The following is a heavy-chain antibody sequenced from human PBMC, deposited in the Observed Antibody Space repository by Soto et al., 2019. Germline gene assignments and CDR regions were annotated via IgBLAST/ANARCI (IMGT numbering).Heavy chain of an antibody. Sequence: QVQLVQSGAEVKKPGASVKVSCKASGYTFTSYDINWVRQATGQGLEWMGWMNPNSGNTGYAQKFQGRVTMTRNTSISTAYMELSSLRSEDTAVYYCARGLSHSSGWYGGYYYYGMDVWGQGTTVTVSS. CDR1: GYTFTSYD. V-gene: IGHV1-8*01. CDR3: ARGLSHSSGWYGGYYYYGMDV. J-gene: IGHJ6*02. D-gene: IGHD6-19*01. CDR2: MNPNSGNT.